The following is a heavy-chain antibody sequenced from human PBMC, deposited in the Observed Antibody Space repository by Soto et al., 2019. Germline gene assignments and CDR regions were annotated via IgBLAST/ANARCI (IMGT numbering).Heavy chain of an antibody. D-gene: IGHD5-12*01. CDR2: IYPGDSDT. CDR1: GYSFTSYW. V-gene: IGHV5-51*01. CDR3: ARLSAGDSGYDRNQYYYYYGMDV. Sequence: GESLKISCKGSGYSFTSYWIGWVRQMPGKGLEWMGFIYPGDSDTRYSPSFQGQVTISADKSISTAYLQWSSLKASDTAMYDCARLSAGDSGYDRNQYYYYYGMDVWGQGTTVTVSS. J-gene: IGHJ6*02.